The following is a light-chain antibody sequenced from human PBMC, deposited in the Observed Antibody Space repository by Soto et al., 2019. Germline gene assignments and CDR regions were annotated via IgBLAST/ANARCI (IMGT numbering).Light chain of an antibody. V-gene: IGLV2-14*01. Sequence: QSALTQPASVSGSPGQSITISCTGTSSDVGGYNYVSWYQQHPGKAPKLMIYEVSNRPSGVSNRFSGSKSGNTASLTISGLQAEDEADYYCSSYAGTYTWIFGGGTKRPS. CDR3: SSYAGTYTWI. J-gene: IGLJ2*01. CDR2: EVS. CDR1: SSDVGGYNY.